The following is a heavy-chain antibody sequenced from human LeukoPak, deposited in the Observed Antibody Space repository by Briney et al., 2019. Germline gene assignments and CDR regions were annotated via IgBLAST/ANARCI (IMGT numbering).Heavy chain of an antibody. CDR1: GGTFSSHA. CDR2: IIPIPGTA. CDR3: ARGLQYQLLKALGYYYMDV. Sequence: ASVKVSCKASGGTFSSHAIAWVRQAPGQGPEWMGGIIPIPGTANYAQKFQGRVTITTDESTSTAYMELSSLTSDDTAVYYCARGLQYQLLKALGYYYMDVWGEGTTVTVSS. J-gene: IGHJ6*03. D-gene: IGHD2-2*01. V-gene: IGHV1-69*05.